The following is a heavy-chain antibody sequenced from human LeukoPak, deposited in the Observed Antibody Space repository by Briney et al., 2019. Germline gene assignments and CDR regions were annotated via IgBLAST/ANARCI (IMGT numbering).Heavy chain of an antibody. CDR3: ARVPGYSSRKKNYYYMDV. CDR2: ISSSSSYI. V-gene: IGHV3-21*01. CDR1: GFTFSSYS. J-gene: IGHJ6*03. D-gene: IGHD6-13*01. Sequence: PGGSLRLSCAASGFTFSSYSMNWVRQAPGKGLEWVSSISSSSSYIYYADSVKGRFTISRDNAKNSLYLQMNSLRAEDTAVYYCARVPGYSSRKKNYYYMDVWGKGTTVTISS.